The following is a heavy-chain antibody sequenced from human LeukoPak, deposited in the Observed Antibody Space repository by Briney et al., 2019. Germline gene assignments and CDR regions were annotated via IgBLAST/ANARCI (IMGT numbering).Heavy chain of an antibody. J-gene: IGHJ4*02. CDR2: TYSGGSDT. CDR3: ARHSLGYCSGGNCYPDY. V-gene: IGHV5-51*01. D-gene: IGHD2-15*01. Sequence: GGSLRLSCKGSGYSFTNYWIAWGRQMPGKGLEWMGITYSGGSDTRYSPSFQGQVTISVDKSISTAYLQWTSLKASDTAIYYCARHSLGYCSGGNCYPDYWGQGTLVTVSS. CDR1: GYSFTNYW.